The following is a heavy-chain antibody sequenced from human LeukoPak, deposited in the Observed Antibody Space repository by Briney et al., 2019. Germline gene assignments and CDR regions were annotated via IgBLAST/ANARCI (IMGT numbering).Heavy chain of an antibody. CDR1: GYTFTGYY. J-gene: IGHJ3*02. D-gene: IGHD3-22*01. CDR3: ATSGYPYNAFDI. Sequence: ASVKVSCKASGYTFTGYYMHWVRQAPGQGLEWMGWIKADSGGTNYAQGFQGRVTMTRDTSISTAYMDLSRLRSDDTAVYHCATSGYPYNAFDIWGQGTMVTVSS. CDR2: IKADSGGT. V-gene: IGHV1-2*02.